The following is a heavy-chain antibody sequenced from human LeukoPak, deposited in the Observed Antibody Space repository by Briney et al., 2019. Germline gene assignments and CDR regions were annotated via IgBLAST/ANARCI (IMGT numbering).Heavy chain of an antibody. V-gene: IGHV3-30*18. J-gene: IGHJ4*02. CDR1: GFTFSSYG. CDR3: AKDSLYYDFWSGYQGTPDY. D-gene: IGHD3-3*01. Sequence: QAGGSLRLSCAASGFTFSSYGMHWVRQAPGKGLEWVAVISYDGSKQYYADSVKGRFTISRGNSKNTLYLQMNSLRAEDTAVYYCAKDSLYYDFWSGYQGTPDYWGQGTLVTVSS. CDR2: ISYDGSKQ.